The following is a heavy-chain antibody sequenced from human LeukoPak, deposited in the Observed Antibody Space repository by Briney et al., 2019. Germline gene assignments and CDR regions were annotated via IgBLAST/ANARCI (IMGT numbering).Heavy chain of an antibody. CDR2: IFTSGST. J-gene: IGHJ6*03. CDR3: AREPTVTLWDYYMDV. V-gene: IGHV4-4*07. Sequence: ASETLSLTCTVSGGSISTFYWSWIRQPAGKGLEYIGRIFTSGSTDYNPSLKSRVTMSVDTSKNQFSLNLSSVTAADTAVYYGAREPTVTLWDYYMDVGGKGTTVTISS. D-gene: IGHD4-17*01. CDR1: GGSISTFY.